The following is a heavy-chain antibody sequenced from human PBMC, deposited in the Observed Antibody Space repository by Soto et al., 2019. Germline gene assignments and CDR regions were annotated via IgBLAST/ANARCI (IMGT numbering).Heavy chain of an antibody. J-gene: IGHJ6*02. CDR2: IVVGSGNT. D-gene: IGHD6-13*01. V-gene: IGHV1-58*01. CDR1: GFTFTSSA. CDR3: AAAIAAADSLTRYDYGMDV. Sequence: SVKVSCKASGFTFTSSAVQWVRQALGQRLEWIGWIVVGSGNTNYAQKFQERVTITRDMSTSTAYMELSSLRSEDTAVYYCAAAIAAADSLTRYDYGMDVWGQGTTVTVSS.